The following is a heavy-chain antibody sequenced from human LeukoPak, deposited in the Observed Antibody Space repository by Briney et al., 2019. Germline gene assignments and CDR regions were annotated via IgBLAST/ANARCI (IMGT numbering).Heavy chain of an antibody. D-gene: IGHD1/OR15-1a*01. Sequence: PSETLSLTCAVYGGSFSGYYWSWIRQHPGKGLEWIGYIYYSGSTYYNPSLKSRVTISVDTSKNQFSLKLSSVTAADTAVYYCARGTDWFDPWGQGTLVTVSS. J-gene: IGHJ5*02. V-gene: IGHV4-31*11. CDR3: ARGTDWFDP. CDR1: GGSFSGYY. CDR2: IYYSGST.